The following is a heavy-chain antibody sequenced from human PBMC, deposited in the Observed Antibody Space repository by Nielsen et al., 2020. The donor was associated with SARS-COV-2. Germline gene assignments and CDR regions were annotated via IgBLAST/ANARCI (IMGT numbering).Heavy chain of an antibody. CDR2: IVVGSGNT. Sequence: SVKVSCKASGFTFTSSAMQWVRQARGQRLEWIGWIVVGSGNTNYAQKFQERVTITRDMSTSTAYMELSSLRSEDTAVYYCAKDLEMATIQDYWGQGTLVTVSS. CDR1: GFTFTSSA. V-gene: IGHV1-58*02. D-gene: IGHD5-24*01. CDR3: AKDLEMATIQDY. J-gene: IGHJ4*02.